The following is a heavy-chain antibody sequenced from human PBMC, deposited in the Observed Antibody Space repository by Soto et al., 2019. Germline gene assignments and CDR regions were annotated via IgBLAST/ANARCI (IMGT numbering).Heavy chain of an antibody. Sequence: PGGSLRLSCAASGFTFSSYEMNWVRQAPGKGLEWVSYISSSGDPIYYADSVKGRFTISRDNAKNSLYLQMNSLGAEDTAVYYCANYCSSTSCHYQDVWGQGXTVTVSS. J-gene: IGHJ6*02. CDR1: GFTFSSYE. CDR2: ISSSGDPI. CDR3: ANYCSSTSCHYQDV. D-gene: IGHD2-2*01. V-gene: IGHV3-48*03.